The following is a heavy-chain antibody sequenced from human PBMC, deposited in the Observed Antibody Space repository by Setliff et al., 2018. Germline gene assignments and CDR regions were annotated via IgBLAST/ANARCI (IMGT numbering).Heavy chain of an antibody. CDR3: ARSTSGAFDY. CDR2: ISRDSNYI. V-gene: IGHV3-21*06. D-gene: IGHD2-2*01. Sequence: GGSLRLSCAASGFTFSTYTMNWIRQAPGKGLEWVSSISRDSNYIYYADSVKGRFTISRDNAKNTLFLQMNSLRAEDTAVYYCARSTSGAFDYWGQGALVTVSS. CDR1: GFTFSTYT. J-gene: IGHJ4*02.